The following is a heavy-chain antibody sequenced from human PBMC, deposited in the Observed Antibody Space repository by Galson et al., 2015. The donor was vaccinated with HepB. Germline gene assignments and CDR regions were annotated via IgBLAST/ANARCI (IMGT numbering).Heavy chain of an antibody. V-gene: IGHV6-1*01. CDR3: VRGWGNPHGAYYFDS. D-gene: IGHD4/OR15-4a*01. CDR2: TFYRSKWSN. CDR1: GDSVSSNSAA. J-gene: IGHJ4*02. Sequence: CAISGDSVSSNSAAWNWIRQSPSRGLEWLGRTFYRSKWSNEYAVSVKSRITINPDTRRNQFSLQLSSMTPDDTAVYYCVRGWGNPHGAYYFDSWGQGTLVTVSS.